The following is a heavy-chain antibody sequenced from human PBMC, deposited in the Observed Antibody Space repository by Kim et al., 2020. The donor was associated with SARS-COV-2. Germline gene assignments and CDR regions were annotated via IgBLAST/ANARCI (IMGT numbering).Heavy chain of an antibody. CDR2: ITSNGGST. V-gene: IGHV3-64*02. CDR3: ARGRGMDV. J-gene: IGHJ6*02. CDR1: GFTFSTFP. Sequence: GGSLRLSCAASGFTFSTFPMNWVRQAPGKGLECVSAITSNGGSTYYADSVKGRFTISRDNSKNTLYLQMGSLRAEDMAVYYCARGRGMDVWGQGTTVPVSS.